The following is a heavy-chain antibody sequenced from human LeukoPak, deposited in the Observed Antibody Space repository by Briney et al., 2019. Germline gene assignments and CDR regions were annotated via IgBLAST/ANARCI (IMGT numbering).Heavy chain of an antibody. Sequence: ASVKVSCKASGYTFTGYYMHWMRQAPGQGLEWMGWINPDSGGTKYAQKFQGRVSMTRDTSSSTAYMELSRLRSDDTAVYYCARAHDFCSGFYPVDYWGQGTLVTVSS. CDR3: ARAHDFCSGFYPVDY. CDR2: INPDSGGT. J-gene: IGHJ4*02. CDR1: GYTFTGYY. D-gene: IGHD3-3*01. V-gene: IGHV1-2*02.